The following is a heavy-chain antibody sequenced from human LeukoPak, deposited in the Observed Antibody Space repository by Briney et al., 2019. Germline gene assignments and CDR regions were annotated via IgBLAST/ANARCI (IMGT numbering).Heavy chain of an antibody. CDR2: ISYDGSNK. V-gene: IGHV3-30*03. J-gene: IGHJ4*02. CDR3: ARHPGYFDY. Sequence: GGSLRLSCAASGFTFSSYGMHWVRQAPGKGLEWVAVISYDGSNKYYADSVEGRFTISRDNSKNTLYLQMNSLRAEDTAVYYCARHPGYFDYWGKGTLVTVSS. CDR1: GFTFSSYG.